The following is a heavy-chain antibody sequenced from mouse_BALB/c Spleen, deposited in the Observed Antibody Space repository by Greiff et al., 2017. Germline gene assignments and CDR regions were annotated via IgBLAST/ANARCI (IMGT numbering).Heavy chain of an antibody. J-gene: IGHJ3*01. D-gene: IGHD2-4*01. V-gene: IGHV1-7*01. CDR2: INPSTGYT. Sequence: VQLQESGAELAKPGASVKMSCKASGYTFTSYWMHWVKQRPGQGLEWIGYINPSTGYTEYNQKFKDKATLTADKSSSTAYMQLSSLTSEDSAVYYCARRDYDDWGQGTLVTVSA. CDR1: GYTFTSYW. CDR3: ARRDYDD.